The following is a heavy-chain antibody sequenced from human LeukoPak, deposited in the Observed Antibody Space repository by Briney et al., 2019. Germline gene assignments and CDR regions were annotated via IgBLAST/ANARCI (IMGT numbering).Heavy chain of an antibody. Sequence: GGSLRLSCAASGFTFSSYAMSWVRQAPGKGLEGVSAISGSGGSTYYANSVKGRFTISRDNSKNTLYLQMNSLRAEDTAVYYCAKGAVLRYFDWLSNWFDPWGQGTLVTVSS. J-gene: IGHJ5*02. V-gene: IGHV3-23*01. CDR2: ISGSGGST. D-gene: IGHD3-9*01. CDR1: GFTFSSYA. CDR3: AKGAVLRYFDWLSNWFDP.